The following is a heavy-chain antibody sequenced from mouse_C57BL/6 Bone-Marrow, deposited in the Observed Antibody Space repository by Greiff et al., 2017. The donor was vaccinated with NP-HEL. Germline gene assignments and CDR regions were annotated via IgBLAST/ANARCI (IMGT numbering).Heavy chain of an antibody. CDR3: ARGLTDYYAMDY. D-gene: IGHD4-1*01. V-gene: IGHV3-6*01. J-gene: IGHJ4*01. CDR1: GYSITSGYY. CDR2: ISYDGSN. Sequence: EVQLQQSGPGLVKPSQSLSLTCSVTGYSITSGYYWNWIRQFPGNKLEWMGYISYDGSNNYNPSLKNRISITRDTSKNQFFLKLNSVTTEDTATYYCARGLTDYYAMDYWGQGTSVTVSS.